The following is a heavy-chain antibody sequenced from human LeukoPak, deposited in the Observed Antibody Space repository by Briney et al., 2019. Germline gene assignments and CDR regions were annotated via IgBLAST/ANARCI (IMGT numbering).Heavy chain of an antibody. D-gene: IGHD5-12*01. J-gene: IGHJ4*02. CDR1: GFTLSNAW. CDR3: AKAPVDIVATTFDY. Sequence: GGSLRLSCAASGFTLSNAWMNWVRQAPGKGLEWVSSLNGSGGSTYYADSVKGRFTISRDNSKNALYLQMNSLRAEDTAVYYCAKAPVDIVATTFDYWGQGTLVTVSS. V-gene: IGHV3-23*01. CDR2: LNGSGGST.